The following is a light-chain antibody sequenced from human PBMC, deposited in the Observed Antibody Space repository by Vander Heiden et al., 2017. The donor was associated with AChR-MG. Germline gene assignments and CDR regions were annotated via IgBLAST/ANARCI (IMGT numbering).Light chain of an antibody. V-gene: IGLV3-1*01. CDR3: QACDSRNAA. CDR1: KLGDKF. J-gene: IGLJ2*01. CDR2: RDN. Sequence: SYELTQPPSVSVSPGQTATITCSGDKLGDKFASWYQQKPGQSPVLVIYRDNKRPSGIPERFSGSNSGNTATLTISVTQAVDEADYYCQACDSRNAAFGGGTKLTVL.